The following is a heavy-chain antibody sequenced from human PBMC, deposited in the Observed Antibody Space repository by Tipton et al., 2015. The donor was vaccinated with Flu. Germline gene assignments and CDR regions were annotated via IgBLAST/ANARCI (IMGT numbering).Heavy chain of an antibody. J-gene: IGHJ3*02. CDR3: ARGLLWDVAGDDAFDI. D-gene: IGHD1-26*01. CDR1: GFTFSSYS. CDR2: ISSSSSYI. Sequence: QLVQSGGGLVKPGGSLRLSCAASGFTFSSYSMNWVRQAPGKGLEWVSSISSSSSYIYYADSVKGRFTISRDDAKNSLYLQMSSLRAADTAVYYCARGLLWDVAGDDAFDIWGQGTMVTVSS. V-gene: IGHV3-21*01.